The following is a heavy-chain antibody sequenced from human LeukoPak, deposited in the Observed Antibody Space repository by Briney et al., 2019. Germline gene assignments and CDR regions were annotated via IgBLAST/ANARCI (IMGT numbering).Heavy chain of an antibody. CDR2: ISAYNGNT. D-gene: IGHD6-19*01. CDR3: ASSLTGYSSGWYEEGYFDY. Sequence: ASVKVSCKASGYTFTSYGISWVRQAPGQGLEWMEWISAYNGNTNYAQKLQGRVTMTTDTSTSTAYMELRSLRSDDTAVYYCASSLTGYSSGWYEEGYFDYWGQGTLVTVSS. J-gene: IGHJ4*02. CDR1: GYTFTSYG. V-gene: IGHV1-18*04.